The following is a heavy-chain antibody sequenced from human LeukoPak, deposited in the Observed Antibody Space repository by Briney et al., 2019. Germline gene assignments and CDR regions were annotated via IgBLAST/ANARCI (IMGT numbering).Heavy chain of an antibody. J-gene: IGHJ4*02. V-gene: IGHV1-8*03. Sequence: ASVKVSCKASGYTFTSYDINWVRQATGQGLEWMGWMNPNSGNTGYAQKFQGRVTITRNTSTSTAYMELSSLRSEDTAVYYCARALYITTAESFGYWGQGTLVTVSS. CDR3: ARALYITTAESFGY. D-gene: IGHD6-13*01. CDR2: MNPNSGNT. CDR1: GYTFTSYD.